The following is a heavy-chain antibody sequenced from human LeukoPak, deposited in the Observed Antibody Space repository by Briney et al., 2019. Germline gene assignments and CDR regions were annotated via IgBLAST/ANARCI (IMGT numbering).Heavy chain of an antibody. CDR1: GGSFSGYY. V-gene: IGHV4-34*01. CDR2: INHSGST. D-gene: IGHD3-3*01. Sequence: PSETLSLTCAVYGGSFSGYYWSWIRQPPGKGLEWIGEINHSGSTNYNPSLKSRVTISVDTSKNQFSLKLSSVTAADTAVYYCARGFSVDAFDIWGQGTMVTVSS. J-gene: IGHJ3*02. CDR3: ARGFSVDAFDI.